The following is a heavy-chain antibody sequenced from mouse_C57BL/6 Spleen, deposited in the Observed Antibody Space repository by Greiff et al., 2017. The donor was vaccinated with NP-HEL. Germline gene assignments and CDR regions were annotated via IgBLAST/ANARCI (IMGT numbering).Heavy chain of an antibody. J-gene: IGHJ4*01. V-gene: IGHV2-5*01. CDR1: GFSLTSYG. CDR2: IWRGGST. D-gene: IGHD1-1*01. Sequence: VNLVESGPGLVQPSQSLSITCTVSGFSLTSYGVHWVRQSPGKGLEWLGVIWRGGSTDYNAAFMSRLSITKDNSKSQVFFKMNSLQADDTAIYYCANNYYAVDSHYYAMDYWGQGTSVTVSS. CDR3: ANNYYAVDSHYYAMDY.